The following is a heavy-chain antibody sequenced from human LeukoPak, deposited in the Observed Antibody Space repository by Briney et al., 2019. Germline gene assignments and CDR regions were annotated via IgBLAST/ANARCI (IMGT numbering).Heavy chain of an antibody. Sequence: SQTLSLTCTVSGGSVSSGSYYWSWIRQPPGKGQEWIGYIYYSGSTNYNPSLKSRVTISVDTSKNQFSLKLSSVTAADTAVYYCAREPNYYDSSGYFFDYWGQGTLVTVSS. V-gene: IGHV4-61*01. CDR2: IYYSGST. CDR1: GGSVSSGSYY. J-gene: IGHJ4*02. D-gene: IGHD3-22*01. CDR3: AREPNYYDSSGYFFDY.